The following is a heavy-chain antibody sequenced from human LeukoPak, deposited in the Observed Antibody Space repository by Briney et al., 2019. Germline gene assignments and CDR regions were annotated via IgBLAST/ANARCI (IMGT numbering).Heavy chain of an antibody. D-gene: IGHD5-12*01. Sequence: GGSLRLSCAASGFTFSDYYMSWIRQAPGKGLEWVSYISSSGSTIYYADSVKGRFTISRDNAKNPLYLQMNSLRAEDTAVYYCARVDSGYDSSLNYWGQGTLVTVSS. J-gene: IGHJ4*02. CDR1: GFTFSDYY. CDR2: ISSSGSTI. V-gene: IGHV3-11*01. CDR3: ARVDSGYDSSLNY.